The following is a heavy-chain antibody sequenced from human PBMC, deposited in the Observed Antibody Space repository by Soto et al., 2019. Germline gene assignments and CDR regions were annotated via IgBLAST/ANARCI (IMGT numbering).Heavy chain of an antibody. CDR2: INHSGST. J-gene: IGHJ6*03. V-gene: IGHV4-34*01. CDR1: GGSFSGYY. Sequence: PSETLSLTCAVYGGSFSGYYWSWIRQPPGKGLEWIGEINHSGSTNYNPSLKSRVTISVDTSKNQLSLKLSSVTAADTAVYYCARGYTIFGVVSYMDVWGKGTTVTVSS. D-gene: IGHD3-3*01. CDR3: ARGYTIFGVVSYMDV.